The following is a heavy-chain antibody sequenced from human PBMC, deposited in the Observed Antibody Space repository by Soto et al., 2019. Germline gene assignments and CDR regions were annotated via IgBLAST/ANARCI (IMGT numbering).Heavy chain of an antibody. D-gene: IGHD6-13*01. CDR1: GFTFSNAW. J-gene: IGHJ6*02. Sequence: GGSLRLSCAASGFTFSNAWMNWVRQAPGKGLEWVANIKQDGSEKYYVDSVKGRFTISRGNAKNSLYLQMNSLRAEDTAVYYCARDCYSSSWPRYYYYGMDVWGQGTTVTVSS. CDR3: ARDCYSSSWPRYYYYGMDV. V-gene: IGHV3-7*01. CDR2: IKQDGSEK.